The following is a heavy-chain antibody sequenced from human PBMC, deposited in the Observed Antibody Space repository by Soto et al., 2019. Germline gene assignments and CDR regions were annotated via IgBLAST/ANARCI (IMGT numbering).Heavy chain of an antibody. D-gene: IGHD1-26*01. CDR3: ARGQVSGSYYFYYYYGMDV. CDR2: INHSGST. J-gene: IGHJ6*02. Sequence: PSETQSLTCAVYGGSFSGYYWSWIRQPPGKGLEWIGEINHSGSTNYNPSLKSRVTISVDTSKNQFSLKLSSVTAADTAVYYCARGQVSGSYYFYYYYGMDVWGQGTTVTVSS. V-gene: IGHV4-34*01. CDR1: GGSFSGYY.